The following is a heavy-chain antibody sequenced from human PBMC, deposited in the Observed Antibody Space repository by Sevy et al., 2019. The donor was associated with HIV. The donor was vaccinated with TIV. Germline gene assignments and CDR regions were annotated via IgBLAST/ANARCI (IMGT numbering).Heavy chain of an antibody. CDR1: GFTFSSYG. V-gene: IGHV3-30*02. CDR2: IRYDGSNK. D-gene: IGHD3-10*01. CDR3: AKDALQSYYGSGSYYIS. Sequence: GGSLRFSCAASGFTFSSYGMHWVRQAPGKGLEWVAFIRYDGSNKYYADSVKGRFTISRDNSKNTLYLQMNSLRAEDTAVYYCAKDALQSYYGSGSYYISWGQGTLVTVSS. J-gene: IGHJ5*02.